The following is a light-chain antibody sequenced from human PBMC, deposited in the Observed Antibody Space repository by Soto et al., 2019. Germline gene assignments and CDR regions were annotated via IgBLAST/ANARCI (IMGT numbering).Light chain of an antibody. CDR1: QSINNN. V-gene: IGKV1-39*01. CDR3: QQSYSTPIT. J-gene: IGKJ5*01. CDR2: IAS. Sequence: DIQMTQSPSSLSASVGDRVTITCRASQSINNNVNWYQQKPGKAPNLLIYIASNLHSGVPLRFSGSASGRDFTLTISSVLPEDSASYYCQQSYSTPITFGQGTRVEIK.